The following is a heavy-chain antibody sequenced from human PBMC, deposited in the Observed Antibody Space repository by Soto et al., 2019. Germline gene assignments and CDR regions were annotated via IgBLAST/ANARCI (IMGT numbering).Heavy chain of an antibody. J-gene: IGHJ4*02. CDR2: ISGSGGST. CDR3: TQTPGWEPQDY. V-gene: IGHV3-23*01. D-gene: IGHD1-26*01. CDR1: GFTFSSYA. Sequence: RGSLRLSXAASGFTFSSYAVSWVRQAPGKGLEWVSAISGSGGSTYYADSVKGRFTISRDNSKNTLYLQMNSLRAEDTAVYYCTQTPGWEPQDYWGQGTLVTVSS.